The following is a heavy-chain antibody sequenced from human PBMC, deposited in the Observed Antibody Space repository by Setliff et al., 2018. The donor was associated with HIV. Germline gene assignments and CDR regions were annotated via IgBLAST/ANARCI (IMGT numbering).Heavy chain of an antibody. J-gene: IGHJ4*02. CDR2: IIPILGIA. V-gene: IGHV1-69*10. CDR1: GYTFIDYI. Sequence: GASVKVSCKASGYTFIDYIIHWVRQAPGQGLEWMGGIIPILGIANYAQKFQGRVTISADESTATAYIELSSLTSQDTAVYYCARDKGIREAASLDYWGQGSLVTVSS. D-gene: IGHD6-13*01. CDR3: ARDKGIREAASLDY.